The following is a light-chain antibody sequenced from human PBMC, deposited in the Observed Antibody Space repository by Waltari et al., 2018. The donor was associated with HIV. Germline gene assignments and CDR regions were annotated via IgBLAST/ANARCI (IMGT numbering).Light chain of an antibody. CDR3: SSYTVRNTLI. V-gene: IGLV2-14*03. Sequence: SALTQPSPIPGSPGPSVPIPCPCIHTDLPLSDSVSWYQQLPAKAPQLIIFELSVRPSGISHRFSGSKSGNTASLTISGLQAEDEADYYCSSYTVRNTLIFGGGTKLTVL. CDR2: ELS. CDR1: HTDLPLSDS. J-gene: IGLJ2*01.